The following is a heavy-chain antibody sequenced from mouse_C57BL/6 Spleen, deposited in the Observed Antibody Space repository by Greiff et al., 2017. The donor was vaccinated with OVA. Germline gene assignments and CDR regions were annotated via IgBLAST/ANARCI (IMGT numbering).Heavy chain of an antibody. J-gene: IGHJ3*01. CDR1: GFTFSDYG. Sequence: EVMLVESGGGLVKPGGSLKLSCAASGFTFSDYGMHWVRQAPEKGLEWVAYISSGSSTISYADTVKGRFTISRDNAKNTLFLQMTSLRSEDTAMYYCARGDGPWGQGTLVTVSA. D-gene: IGHD1-1*01. CDR3: ARGDGP. V-gene: IGHV5-17*01. CDR2: ISSGSSTI.